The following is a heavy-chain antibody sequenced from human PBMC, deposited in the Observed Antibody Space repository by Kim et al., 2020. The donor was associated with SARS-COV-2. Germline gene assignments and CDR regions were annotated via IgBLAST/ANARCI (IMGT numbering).Heavy chain of an antibody. CDR3: ARAGGSSPPFYYYYSMDV. CDR1: GYIFTTYY. Sequence: ASVKVSCKASGYIFTTYYIYWVRQAPGQGLEWMGMINASGGSTRFAQKFQGRLTMTRDTSKSTVYMELSSLRSEDTAAYYCARAGGSSPPFYYYYSMDVWATGTGVTVSS. V-gene: IGHV1-46*01. D-gene: IGHD6-6*01. CDR2: INASGGST. J-gene: IGHJ6*03.